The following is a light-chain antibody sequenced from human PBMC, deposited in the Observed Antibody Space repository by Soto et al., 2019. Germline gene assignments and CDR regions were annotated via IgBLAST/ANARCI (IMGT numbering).Light chain of an antibody. V-gene: IGLV3-21*02. CDR3: QVWDNVSDHWV. CDR1: NIGSKS. Sequence: SYVVTQPPSVSVVPGQTAKITCGGNNIGSKSVHWYQQRPGQAPVLVIYDDSDRPSGIPDRFSGSNSGNTATVTISSVEAGDEADYYCQVWDNVSDHWVFGGGTKLTVL. J-gene: IGLJ3*02. CDR2: DDS.